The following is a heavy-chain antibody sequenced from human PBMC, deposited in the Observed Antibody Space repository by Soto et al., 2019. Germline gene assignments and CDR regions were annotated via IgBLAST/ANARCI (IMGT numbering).Heavy chain of an antibody. J-gene: IGHJ4*02. CDR3: ARGGVIVVVPAANAFDY. D-gene: IGHD2-2*01. V-gene: IGHV1-3*01. Sequence: ASVKVSCKASGYTFTSYAMHWVRQAPGQRLEWMGWINAGNGNTKYSQKFQGRVTITRDTSASTAYMELSSLRSEDTAVYYCARGGVIVVVPAANAFDYWGQGTLVTVSS. CDR1: GYTFTSYA. CDR2: INAGNGNT.